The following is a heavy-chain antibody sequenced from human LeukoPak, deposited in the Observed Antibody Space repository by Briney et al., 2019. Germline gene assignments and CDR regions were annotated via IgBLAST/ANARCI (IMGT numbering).Heavy chain of an antibody. D-gene: IGHD3-10*01. V-gene: IGHV2-5*08. CDR1: GGSIRSY. CDR3: AHSPPYYYGSWSYLSWFDP. Sequence: TLSLTCTVSGGSIRSYFWSWIRQPPGKALEWLALIYWNDDKRYSPSLKSRLTITKDTSKNQVVLTMTNMDPVDTATYYCAHSPPYYYGSWSYLSWFDPWGQGTLVTVSS. J-gene: IGHJ5*02. CDR2: IYWNDDK.